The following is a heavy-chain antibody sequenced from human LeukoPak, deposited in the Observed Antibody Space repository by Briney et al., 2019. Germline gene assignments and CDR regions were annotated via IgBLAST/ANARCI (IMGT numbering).Heavy chain of an antibody. D-gene: IGHD3-9*01. CDR2: IIPIFGTA. Sequence: GASVKVSCKASGGTFSGYAISWVRQAPGQGLEWMGGIIPIFGTANYAQKFQGRVTITADKSTSTAYMELSSLRSEDTAVYYCARELRYFDWLHAFDIWGQGTMVTVSS. J-gene: IGHJ3*02. V-gene: IGHV1-69*06. CDR1: GGTFSGYA. CDR3: ARELRYFDWLHAFDI.